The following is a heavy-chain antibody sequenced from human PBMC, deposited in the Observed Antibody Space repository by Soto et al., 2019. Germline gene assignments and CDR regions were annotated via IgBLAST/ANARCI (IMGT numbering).Heavy chain of an antibody. CDR3: ARSGYGGNSLHYYGMDV. Sequence: QVQLVQSGAEVKKPGASVKVSCKASGYTFTSYGISWVRQAPGQGLEWMGWISAYNGNTTYAQKLQGRVTMTTDTSTSTAYMELRSLRSDDTAVYYCARSGYGGNSLHYYGMDVWGQGTTVTVSS. D-gene: IGHD6-25*01. J-gene: IGHJ6*02. CDR1: GYTFTSYG. V-gene: IGHV1-18*01. CDR2: ISAYNGNT.